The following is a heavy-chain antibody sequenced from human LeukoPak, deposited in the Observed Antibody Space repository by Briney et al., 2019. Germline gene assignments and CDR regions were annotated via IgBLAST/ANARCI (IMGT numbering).Heavy chain of an antibody. Sequence: GGSLRVSCEASGFTFTDYDMHWVRQAPGQGLEWVSGITWNSGTIDYADYVQGRVTISRDNSKNSAYLQMNSLRADDTALYSCSKASAPVVVNRYYFDYWGKGTLVTVSS. V-gene: IGHV3-9*01. CDR2: ITWNSGTI. CDR3: SKASAPVVVNRYYFDY. D-gene: IGHD2-15*01. J-gene: IGHJ4*02. CDR1: GFTFTDYD.